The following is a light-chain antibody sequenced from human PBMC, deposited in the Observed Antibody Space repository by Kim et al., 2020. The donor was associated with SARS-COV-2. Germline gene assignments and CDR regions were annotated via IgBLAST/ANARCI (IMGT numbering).Light chain of an antibody. V-gene: IGLV3-19*01. CDR2: GKS. CDR1: SLKNYY. CDR3: TSRDSSWDHVV. Sequence: SSELTQDPAVSVALGQTVRRTCQGDSLKNYYATCYQQRPGQAPLLVLYGKSNRPSGIPDRFSGSASGNTASLTITGAQAEDEAYYYFTSRDSSWDHVVFGGGTKVTV. J-gene: IGLJ2*01.